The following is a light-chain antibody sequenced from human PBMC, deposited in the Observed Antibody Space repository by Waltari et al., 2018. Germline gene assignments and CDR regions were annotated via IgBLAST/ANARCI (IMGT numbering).Light chain of an antibody. CDR1: QGISKS. CDR2: SAS. V-gene: IGKV1-17*03. Sequence: DIQMTQSPSAMSASVGDRVTITCRARQGISKSLAWFQQKPGKIPKRLIYSASNLESGVPSRFSGSGSGTEFTLTIISLQPEDSATYYCLQHSSYPYTFGQGTKLEI. CDR3: LQHSSYPYT. J-gene: IGKJ2*01.